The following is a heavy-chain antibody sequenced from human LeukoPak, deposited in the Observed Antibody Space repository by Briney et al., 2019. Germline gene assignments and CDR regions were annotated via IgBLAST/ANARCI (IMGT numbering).Heavy chain of an antibody. D-gene: IGHD3-10*01. Sequence: SETLSLTCAVYGGSFSGYYWSWIRQPPGKGLEWIGSISYSGNTYYHPSLKTRVTISVDTSKNQFSLNLSSVTAADTAVYYCARVDYYGSGNYYDYYYYMDVWGQGTTVTVSS. CDR3: ARVDYYGSGNYYDYYYYMDV. CDR1: GGSFSGYY. V-gene: IGHV4-34*01. J-gene: IGHJ6*03. CDR2: ISYSGNT.